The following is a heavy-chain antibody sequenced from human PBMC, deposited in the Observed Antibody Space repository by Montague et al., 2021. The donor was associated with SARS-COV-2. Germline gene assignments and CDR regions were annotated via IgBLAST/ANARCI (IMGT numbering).Heavy chain of an antibody. J-gene: IGHJ4*02. CDR1: GGSLSDYY. Sequence: SETLSLTCAVYGGSLSDYYWSWIRQAPGKGLEWIGEINHRGSTNYNPSLKSRVTISEDTSKNQFSLKLSSVTAADTAVYFCARGDQHFNMVVGVRIGGEYYFDAWGQGTLVTVSS. CDR2: INHRGST. V-gene: IGHV4-34*01. D-gene: IGHD2-21*01. CDR3: ARGDQHFNMVVGVRIGGEYYFDA.